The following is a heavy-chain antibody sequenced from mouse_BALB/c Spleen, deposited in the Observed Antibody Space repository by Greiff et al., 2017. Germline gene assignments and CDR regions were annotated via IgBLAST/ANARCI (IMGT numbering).Heavy chain of an antibody. Sequence: EVQRVESGGGLVQPGGSRKLSCAASGFTFSSFGMHWVRQAPEKGLEWVAYISSGSSTIYYADTVKGRFTISRDNPKNTLSLQMTSLRSEDTAMYYCAREGMRYAMDYWGQGTTLTVSS. V-gene: IGHV5-17*02. D-gene: IGHD1-1*02. J-gene: IGHJ2*01. CDR2: ISSGSSTI. CDR3: AREGMRYAMDY. CDR1: GFTFSSFG.